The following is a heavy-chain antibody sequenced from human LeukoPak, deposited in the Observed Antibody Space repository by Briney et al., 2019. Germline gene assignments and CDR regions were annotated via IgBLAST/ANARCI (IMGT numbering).Heavy chain of an antibody. J-gene: IGHJ4*02. V-gene: IGHV5-51*01. D-gene: IGHD6-13*01. Sequence: WXXIIYPGDSDTRYSPSFQGQVTISADKSISTAYLQWSSLKASDTAMYYCARPPGEQQLVPFDYWGQGTLVTVSS. CDR3: ARPPGEQQLVPFDY. CDR2: IYPGDSDT.